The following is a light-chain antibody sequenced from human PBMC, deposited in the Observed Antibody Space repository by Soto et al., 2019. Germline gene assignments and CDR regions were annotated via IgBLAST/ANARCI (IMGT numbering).Light chain of an antibody. V-gene: IGKV3-20*01. CDR3: QQYGSSIT. CDR1: QSVSSSS. J-gene: IGKJ5*01. CDR2: GTS. Sequence: EIVLTQSPGTLSLSPGERATLSCRASQSVSSSSLAWYQQRPGQAPRLLIYGTSSRATGIPDRFSGSGSGTDFTLTISRLEPEDFAVYYCQQYGSSITVGQGTRLEIK.